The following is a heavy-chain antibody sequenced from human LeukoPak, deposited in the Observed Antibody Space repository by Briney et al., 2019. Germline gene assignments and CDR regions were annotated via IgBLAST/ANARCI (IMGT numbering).Heavy chain of an antibody. D-gene: IGHD6-19*01. V-gene: IGHV3-30*18. CDR1: GFTFSSYG. Sequence: PGGSLRLSCAASGFTFSSYGMHWVRQAPGKGLEWVAVISYDGSNKYYEDSVKGRFTISRDNSKNTLYLRMNSLRAEDTAVYYRAKGPHFSSGWYYYGMDVWGQGTTVTVSS. CDR3: AKGPHFSSGWYYYGMDV. CDR2: ISYDGSNK. J-gene: IGHJ6*02.